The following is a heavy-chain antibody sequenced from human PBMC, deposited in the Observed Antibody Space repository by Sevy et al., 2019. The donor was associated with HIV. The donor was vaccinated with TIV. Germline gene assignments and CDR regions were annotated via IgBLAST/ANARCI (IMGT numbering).Heavy chain of an antibody. CDR3: ARGGGDSSGYSEGYDTFDI. Sequence: ASVKVSCRASGYTFTSYYMHWVRQAPGQGLEWLGIINPSGGSTSYAQKFQGRVTMTRDTSTSTVYMDLSSLRSDDTAVYYCARGGGDSSGYSEGYDTFDIWGQGTMVTVSS. V-gene: IGHV1-46*03. CDR1: GYTFTSYY. D-gene: IGHD3-22*01. CDR2: INPSGGST. J-gene: IGHJ3*02.